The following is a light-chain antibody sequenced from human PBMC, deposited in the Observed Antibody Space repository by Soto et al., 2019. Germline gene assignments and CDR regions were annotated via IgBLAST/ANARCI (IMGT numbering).Light chain of an antibody. CDR2: DAS. Sequence: EIVLTQSPATLSLSPGERATPSCRASQSVSSYLAWFHKKPGQAPRLLFYDASIRATGIPSRFSGSGSGTDFTLTISSLQPGDFAVYYCQQRTIWPPTFGQGTRLEI. CDR3: QQRTIWPPT. V-gene: IGKV3-11*01. J-gene: IGKJ5*01. CDR1: QSVSSY.